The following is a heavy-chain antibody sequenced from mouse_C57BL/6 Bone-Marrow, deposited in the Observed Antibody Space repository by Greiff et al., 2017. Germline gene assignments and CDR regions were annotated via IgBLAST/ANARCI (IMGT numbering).Heavy chain of an antibody. CDR2: IWRGGST. CDR1: GFSLTSYG. Sequence: QVQLQQSGPGLVQPSQSLSITCTVSGFSLTSYGVHWVRQSPGKGLEWLGVIWRGGSTDYNAAFMSRLSITKDNSKSQVFFKMNSLQADDTAIYYCAKNGDYSRRCYWYFDVWGTGTTVTVSS. CDR3: AKNGDYSRRCYWYFDV. V-gene: IGHV2-5*01. D-gene: IGHD2-4*01. J-gene: IGHJ1*03.